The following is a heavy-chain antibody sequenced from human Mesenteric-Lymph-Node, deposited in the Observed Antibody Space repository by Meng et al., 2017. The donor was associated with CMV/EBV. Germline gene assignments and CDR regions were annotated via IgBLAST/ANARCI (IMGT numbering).Heavy chain of an antibody. Sequence: GESLKISCAASGFTFSSYAMSWVRQAPGKGLEWVSAISGSGGSTYYADSVKGRFTISRDNSKNTLYLQMNSLRAEDTAVSYCAKVEALIVVVPAALYYWGQGTLVTVSS. D-gene: IGHD2-2*01. CDR3: AKVEALIVVVPAALYY. V-gene: IGHV3-23*01. CDR1: GFTFSSYA. CDR2: ISGSGGST. J-gene: IGHJ4*02.